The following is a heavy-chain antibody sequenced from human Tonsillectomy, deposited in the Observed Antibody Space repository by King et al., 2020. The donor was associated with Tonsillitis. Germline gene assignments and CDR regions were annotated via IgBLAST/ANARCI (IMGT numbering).Heavy chain of an antibody. Sequence: VQLVESGGGLVKPGGSLRLSCAASGFTFSSYSMNLVRQAPGKGLEWVSPISSRCSYIYYADSVKGRFTISRDNAKNSLYLEMNSLRAEDTAVYYCARDWGTWMEDIWGQGTMVTVSS. J-gene: IGHJ3*02. D-gene: IGHD1-1*01. CDR2: ISSRCSYI. V-gene: IGHV3-21*01. CDR3: ARDWGTWMEDI. CDR1: GFTFSSYS.